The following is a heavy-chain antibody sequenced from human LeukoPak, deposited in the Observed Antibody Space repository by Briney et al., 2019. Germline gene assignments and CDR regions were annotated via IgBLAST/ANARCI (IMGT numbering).Heavy chain of an antibody. J-gene: IGHJ3*02. V-gene: IGHV3-66*01. CDR3: ARDREYYYDSSGHNAFDI. CDR1: GFTVSSNY. Sequence: GGSLRLSCAASGFTVSSNYMSWVRQAPGKGLEWVSVIYSGGSTYYADSVKGRFTISRDNSKNTLYLQMNSLRAEDTAVYYCARDREYYYDSSGHNAFDIWGQGTMVTVSS. CDR2: IYSGGST. D-gene: IGHD3-22*01.